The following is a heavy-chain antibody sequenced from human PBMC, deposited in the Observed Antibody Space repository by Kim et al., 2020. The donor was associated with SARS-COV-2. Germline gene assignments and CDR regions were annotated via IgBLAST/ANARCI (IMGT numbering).Heavy chain of an antibody. J-gene: IGHJ3*02. Sequence: GESLKISCKGSGYSFTSYWIGWVRQMPGKGLEWMGIIYPGDSDTRYSPSFQGQVTISADKSISTAYLQWSSLKASDTAMYYCARRGYYYGSGRPSDAFDIWGQGTMVTVSS. CDR1: GYSFTSYW. V-gene: IGHV5-51*01. CDR3: ARRGYYYGSGRPSDAFDI. D-gene: IGHD3-10*01. CDR2: IYPGDSDT.